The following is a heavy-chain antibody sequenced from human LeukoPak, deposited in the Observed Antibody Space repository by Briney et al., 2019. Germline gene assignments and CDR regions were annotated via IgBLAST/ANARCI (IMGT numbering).Heavy chain of an antibody. Sequence: GRSLRLSCAASGFTFSSYGMHWVRQGPGKGLEWLAVISYDRNNHYSADSVKGRYTISRDNSKNTLYLQMNTLTAEDTAVYYCAKDRTRGNAANDAFDIWGQGTMVTVSP. V-gene: IGHV3-30*18. CDR2: ISYDRNNH. J-gene: IGHJ3*02. D-gene: IGHD3-10*01. CDR1: GFTFSSYG. CDR3: AKDRTRGNAANDAFDI.